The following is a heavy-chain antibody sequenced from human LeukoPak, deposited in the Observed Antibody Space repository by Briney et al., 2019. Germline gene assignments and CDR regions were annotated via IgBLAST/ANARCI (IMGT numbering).Heavy chain of an antibody. J-gene: IGHJ4*02. V-gene: IGHV3-7*01. Sequence: PGGSLRLSCAASGFTFSSYWMSWVRQAPGKGLEWVANIKQDGSEKYYVDSAKGRFTISRDNAKNSLYLQMNSLRAEDTAVYYCARGGRWLQFTLWDYWGQGTLVTVSS. CDR3: ARGGRWLQFTLWDY. CDR1: GFTFSSYW. D-gene: IGHD5-24*01. CDR2: IKQDGSEK.